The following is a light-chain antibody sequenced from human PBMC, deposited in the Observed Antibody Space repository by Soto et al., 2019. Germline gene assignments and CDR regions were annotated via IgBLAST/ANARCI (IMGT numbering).Light chain of an antibody. V-gene: IGLV2-14*01. CDR3: SSYTSSSTLV. CDR2: EVN. J-gene: IGLJ2*01. Sequence: QSALAQPASVSGSPGQSITISCTATSVDVGGYSYVSWYQLHPGKAPKLILYEVNKRPSRISNRFSGAKSANTASLTISGLQAEDEADYYCSSYTSSSTLVFGGGTQLTVL. CDR1: SVDVGGYSY.